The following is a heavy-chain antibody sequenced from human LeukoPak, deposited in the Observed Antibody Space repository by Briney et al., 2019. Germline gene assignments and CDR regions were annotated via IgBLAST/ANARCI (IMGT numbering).Heavy chain of an antibody. J-gene: IGHJ3*02. Sequence: PGGSLRLSCAASGFTVSSNYMSWVRQAPGKGLEWVSVIYSGGSTYYADSVKGRFTISRDNSKNTLYLQMNSLRAEDTAVYYCARGGSIYDSRLRGAFDIWGQGTMVTVSS. V-gene: IGHV3-66*01. CDR2: IYSGGST. D-gene: IGHD3-22*01. CDR1: GFTVSSNY. CDR3: ARGGSIYDSRLRGAFDI.